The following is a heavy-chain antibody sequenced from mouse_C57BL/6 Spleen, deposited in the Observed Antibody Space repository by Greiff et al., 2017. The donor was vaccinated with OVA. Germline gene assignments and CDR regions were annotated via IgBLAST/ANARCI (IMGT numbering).Heavy chain of an antibody. CDR3: TRDGDYYGSRYFDY. J-gene: IGHJ2*01. CDR2: ISSGGDYI. D-gene: IGHD1-1*01. V-gene: IGHV5-9-1*02. CDR1: GFTFSSYA. Sequence: EVKLEESGEGLVKPGGSLKLSCAASGFTFSSYAMSWVRQTPEKRLEWVAYISSGGDYIYYADTVKGRFTISRDNARNTLYLQMSSLKSEDTAMYYCTRDGDYYGSRYFDYWGQGTTLTVSS.